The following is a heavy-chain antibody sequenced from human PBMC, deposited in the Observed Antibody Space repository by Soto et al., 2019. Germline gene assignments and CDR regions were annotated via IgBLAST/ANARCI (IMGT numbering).Heavy chain of an antibody. Sequence: QVQLVQSGAEVKKPGSSVKVSCKASGGTFSSYAISWVRQAPGQGLEWMGGIIPIFGTANYAQKFQGRVTITADEATSTAYLELSSLRSEDKAVYYCARGGNMGVYRADVNYYYYGIDVWGQGTTVTVSS. V-gene: IGHV1-69*01. D-gene: IGHD3-16*01. CDR2: IIPIFGTA. CDR1: GGTFSSYA. CDR3: ARGGNMGVYRADVNYYYYGIDV. J-gene: IGHJ6*02.